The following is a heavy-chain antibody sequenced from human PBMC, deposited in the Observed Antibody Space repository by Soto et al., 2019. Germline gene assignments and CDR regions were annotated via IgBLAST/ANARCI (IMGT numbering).Heavy chain of an antibody. CDR3: AKDVRYSSRWYSLDS. J-gene: IGHJ4*02. Sequence: EVQLLESGGGLVQPGGSLRLSCAVSGFTFSSYAMSWVRQAPGKGLEWVSAISGGGGSTYYADSVRGRFSISKDKSRNTLYLQMDNLRVEDTAIYRCAKDVRYSSRWYSLDSWGQGTLVIVSS. CDR1: GFTFSSYA. CDR2: ISGGGGST. D-gene: IGHD6-13*01. V-gene: IGHV3-23*01.